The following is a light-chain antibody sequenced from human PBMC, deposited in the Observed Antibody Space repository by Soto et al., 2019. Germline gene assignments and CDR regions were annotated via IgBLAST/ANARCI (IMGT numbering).Light chain of an antibody. CDR1: RSDVGGYNY. J-gene: IGLJ1*01. Sequence: QSALTQPASVPGSHGQSITISCTGTRSDVGGYNYVCWYRQYPGKVPELIIYEVSKRPSTFSNRFSGSKSGNTASLTISGLHFDEEADYYCCSYAGNTSFVFGAGTKVTVL. CDR2: EVS. V-gene: IGLV2-23*02. CDR3: CSYAGNTSFV.